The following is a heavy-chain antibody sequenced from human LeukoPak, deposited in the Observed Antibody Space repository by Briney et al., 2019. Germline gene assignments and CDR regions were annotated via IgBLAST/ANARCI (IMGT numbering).Heavy chain of an antibody. CDR2: ISSSGSTI. D-gene: IGHD3-3*01. J-gene: IGHJ4*02. CDR3: AKDPDYDFWSGYPTFDY. Sequence: GGSLRLSCEASGFTFRSYAMAWVRQAPGKGLEWVSYISSSGSTIYYADSVKGRFTISRDNAKNSLYLQMNSLRAEDTAVYYCAKDPDYDFWSGYPTFDYWGQGTLVTVSS. V-gene: IGHV3-48*04. CDR1: GFTFRSYA.